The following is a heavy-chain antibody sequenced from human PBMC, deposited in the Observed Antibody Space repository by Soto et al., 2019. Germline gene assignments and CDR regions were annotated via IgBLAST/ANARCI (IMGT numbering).Heavy chain of an antibody. D-gene: IGHD2-21*02. Sequence: QGQLVQSGAEEKKPGASVKVSCKASGYTFTSYAMHWVRQAPGQRLEWMGWINAGNGNTKYSQKFQGRVTITRDTTASTAYVELSSLRSEDTAVYYCARSIVVVTALDYWGQGTLVTVSS. V-gene: IGHV1-3*05. CDR2: INAGNGNT. CDR3: ARSIVVVTALDY. CDR1: GYTFTSYA. J-gene: IGHJ4*02.